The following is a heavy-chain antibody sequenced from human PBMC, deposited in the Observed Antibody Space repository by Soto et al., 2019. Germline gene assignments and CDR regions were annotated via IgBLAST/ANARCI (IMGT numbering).Heavy chain of an antibody. Sequence: QVQLQQWGPGLLKPSETLSLTCAVYGGSFSGYYWSWIRQPPGKGLEWIGEINHSGSTNYNPSLKSRVTISVDTSKNQFSLKLSSVTAADTAVYYCARSTPYCSSTSCYRYYYYMDVWGKGTTVTVSS. D-gene: IGHD2-2*01. CDR1: GGSFSGYY. J-gene: IGHJ6*03. V-gene: IGHV4-34*01. CDR3: ARSTPYCSSTSCYRYYYYMDV. CDR2: INHSGST.